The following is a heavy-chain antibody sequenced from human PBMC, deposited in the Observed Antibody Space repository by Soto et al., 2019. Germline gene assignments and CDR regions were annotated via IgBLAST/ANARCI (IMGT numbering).Heavy chain of an antibody. D-gene: IGHD2-2*01. CDR2: ISYDGSNK. J-gene: IGHJ6*02. CDR3: ASCISTSCYLRWVSYGMDV. V-gene: IGHV3-30-3*01. CDR1: GCTFSSYA. Sequence: GGSLRLSCAASGCTFSSYAMHWVRQAPGKGLEWVAVISYDGSNKYYADSVKGRFTISRDNSKNTLYLQMNSLRAEDTAVYYCASCISTSCYLRWVSYGMDVWGQGTTVTVS.